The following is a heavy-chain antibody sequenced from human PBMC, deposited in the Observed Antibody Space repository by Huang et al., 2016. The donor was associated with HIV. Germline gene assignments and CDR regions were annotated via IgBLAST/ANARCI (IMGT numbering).Heavy chain of an antibody. Sequence: QVKLVQSGAEVKKPGASVKVSCKTSGYTFSGYALTWVRQAPGQGLEWRGCVLPYNGDPNYVQNLQGRVTMTTDMSTTPAYIELMSLTSDDTAIYYCARKFGRDFDYWGQGTLVTVSS. CDR3: ARKFGRDFDY. J-gene: IGHJ4*02. D-gene: IGHD3-16*01. V-gene: IGHV1-18*01. CDR1: GYTFSGYA. CDR2: VLPYNGDP.